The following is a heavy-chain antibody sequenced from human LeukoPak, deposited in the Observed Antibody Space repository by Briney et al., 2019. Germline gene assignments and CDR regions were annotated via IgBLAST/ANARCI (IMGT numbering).Heavy chain of an antibody. CDR3: ARRVGSGSYYSVRGWFDP. V-gene: IGHV5-51*01. CDR2: FYPGDSDT. J-gene: IGHJ5*02. Sequence: HGESLKISCKGSGYSFTSYWIGWVRQMPGKGLEWMGIFYPGDSDTRHSPSFQGQFPISADKSISTAYLQWSSLKTSDTAMYYCARRVGSGSYYSVRGWFDPWGQETLVTVSS. D-gene: IGHD3-10*01. CDR1: GYSFTSYW.